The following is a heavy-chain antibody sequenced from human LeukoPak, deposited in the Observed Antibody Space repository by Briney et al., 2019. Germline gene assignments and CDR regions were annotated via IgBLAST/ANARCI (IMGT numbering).Heavy chain of an antibody. V-gene: IGHV1-69*06. D-gene: IGHD6-13*01. J-gene: IGHJ4*02. CDR2: IIPIFGTA. CDR3: ARDSVWGQSSSWYHGLDY. Sequence: SVKVSCKASGGTYSSYAISWVRQAPGQGLEWMRGIIPIFGTANYAQKFQGRVTITADKSTSTAYMELSSLRSEDTAVYYCARDSVWGQSSSWYHGLDYWGQGTLVTVSS. CDR1: GGTYSSYA.